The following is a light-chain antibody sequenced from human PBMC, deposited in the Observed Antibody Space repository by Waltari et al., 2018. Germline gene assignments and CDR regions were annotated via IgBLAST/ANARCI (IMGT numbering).Light chain of an antibody. J-gene: IGKJ1*01. CDR3: QQYSNWPRT. Sequence: EIVMMQSPATLSVSPGERATLSCRASQSVSSNLAWYQQKPGQAPRLLIYAASTRATGIPARFSGSGSGTEFTLTISSLQSEDFAVYYCQQYSNWPRTFGQGTKVEIK. CDR1: QSVSSN. CDR2: AAS. V-gene: IGKV3-15*01.